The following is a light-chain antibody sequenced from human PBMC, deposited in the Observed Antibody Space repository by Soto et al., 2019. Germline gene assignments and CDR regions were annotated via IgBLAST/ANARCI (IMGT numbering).Light chain of an antibody. CDR1: QSLSNQ. Sequence: EIVMTQSPVTLSVSPGKRATLSCRASQSLSNQLAWYQQKPGQPPRLLIYAASSTPTSIPARFSGRWSGTDFILTISSMQSEDFAVYYCQQYNNWPPRTFGQGTKLEIK. J-gene: IGKJ2*01. CDR2: AAS. CDR3: QQYNNWPPRT. V-gene: IGKV3-15*01.